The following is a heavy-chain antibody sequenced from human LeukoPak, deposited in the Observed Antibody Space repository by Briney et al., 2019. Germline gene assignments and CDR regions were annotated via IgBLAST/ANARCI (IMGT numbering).Heavy chain of an antibody. V-gene: IGHV1-18*01. CDR1: GYTFTSYG. D-gene: IGHD6-13*01. Sequence: ASVKVSCKASGYTFTSYGISWVRQAPGQGLEWMGWISAYNGNTNCAQKLQGRVTMTTDTSTSTAYMELRSLRSDDTAVYYCARDSSSWTNYYYYGMDVWGQGTTVTVSS. J-gene: IGHJ6*02. CDR3: ARDSSSWTNYYYYGMDV. CDR2: ISAYNGNT.